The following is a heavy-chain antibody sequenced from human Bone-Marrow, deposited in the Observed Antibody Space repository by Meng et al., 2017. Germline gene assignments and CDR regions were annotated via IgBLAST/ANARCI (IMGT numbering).Heavy chain of an antibody. Sequence: GESLKISCAASGFTFSIRWMSWVRQAPGKGLEWVASIKQDGSEKHYVDSVKGRFTISRDNAKNSLFLQMTSLRAEDTAVYYCAGVDGNYGDVFDIWGQGTMVTVSS. J-gene: IGHJ3*02. D-gene: IGHD1-7*01. CDR1: GFTFSIRW. CDR3: AGVDGNYGDVFDI. CDR2: IKQDGSEK. V-gene: IGHV3-7*01.